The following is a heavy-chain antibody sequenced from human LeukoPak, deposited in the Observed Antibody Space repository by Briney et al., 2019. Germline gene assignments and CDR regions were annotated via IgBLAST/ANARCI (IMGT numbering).Heavy chain of an antibody. CDR3: ARHHETYYYDH. V-gene: IGHV3-30*12. CDR1: GFTFSSYG. J-gene: IGHJ4*02. Sequence: PGRSLRLSCAASGFTFSSYGMHWVRQAPGKGLEWVAVISYDGSNKYYADSVKGRFTISRDNSKNTLYLQMNSLRAEDTAVYYCARHHETYYYDHWGQGTLVTVSS. CDR2: ISYDGSNK.